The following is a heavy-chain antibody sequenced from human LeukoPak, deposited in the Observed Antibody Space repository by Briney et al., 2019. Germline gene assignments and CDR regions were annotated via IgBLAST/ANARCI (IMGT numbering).Heavy chain of an antibody. CDR3: ARAEAGFIDY. CDR1: GGTFSNYA. J-gene: IGHJ4*02. V-gene: IGHV1-69*05. Sequence: SVKVSCKASGGTFSNYAISWVRQAPGQGLEWMGGIIPIFGTANYAQKFQGRVTMTRNTSISTAYMELSSLRSEDTAVYYCARAEAGFIDYWGQGTLVTVSS. D-gene: IGHD1-14*01. CDR2: IIPIFGTA.